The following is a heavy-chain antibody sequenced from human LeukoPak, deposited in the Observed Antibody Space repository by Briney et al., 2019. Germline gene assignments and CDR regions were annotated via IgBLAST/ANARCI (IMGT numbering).Heavy chain of an antibody. CDR3: AKDWGAIQGYFDY. CDR2: ISYDGSNK. V-gene: IGHV3-30*18. D-gene: IGHD5-18*01. CDR1: GFTFSSYG. Sequence: GSLRLSCAASGFTFSSYGMHWVRQAPGKGLEWVAVISYDGSNKYYADSVEGRFTISRDNSKNTLYLQMNSLRAEDTAVYYCAKDWGAIQGYFDYWGQGTLVTVSS. J-gene: IGHJ4*02.